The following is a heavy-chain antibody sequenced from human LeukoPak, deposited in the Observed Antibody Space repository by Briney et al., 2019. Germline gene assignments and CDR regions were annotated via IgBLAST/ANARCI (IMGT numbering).Heavy chain of an antibody. J-gene: IGHJ6*02. CDR2: ISSSGSTI. D-gene: IGHD2-15*01. V-gene: IGHV3-48*03. Sequence: PGGSLRLSCAASGFTFSSYEMNWVRQAPGKGLEWVSYISSSGSTIYYADSVKGRFTISRDNAKNSLYLQMNSLGAEDTAVYYCASFHCSGGSCYSAPSGGGYYYYGMDVWGQGTTVTVSS. CDR1: GFTFSSYE. CDR3: ASFHCSGGSCYSAPSGGGYYYYGMDV.